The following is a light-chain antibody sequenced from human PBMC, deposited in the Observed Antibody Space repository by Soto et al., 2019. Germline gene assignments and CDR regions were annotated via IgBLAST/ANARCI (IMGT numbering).Light chain of an antibody. CDR1: QGISSA. V-gene: IGKV1-13*02. J-gene: IGKJ4*01. CDR3: QQFNSYRQELT. Sequence: AIQLTQSPSSLSASVGDRVTITCRASQGISSALAWYQQKPGKAPKLLIYDASSLESGVPSRFSGSGSGTDFTLTISSLQPEDFATYYSQQFNSYRQELTFGGGTKVEIK. CDR2: DAS.